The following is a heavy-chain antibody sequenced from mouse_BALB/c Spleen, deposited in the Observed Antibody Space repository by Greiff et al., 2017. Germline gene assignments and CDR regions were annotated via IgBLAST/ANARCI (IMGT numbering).Heavy chain of an antibody. D-gene: IGHD2-4*01. CDR1: GYTFTDYE. CDR2: IDPETGGT. J-gene: IGHJ3*01. Sequence: QVQLQQSGAELVRPGASVTLSCKASGYTFTDYEMHWVKQTPVHGLEWIGAIDPETGGTAYNQKFKGKATLTADKSSSTAYMELRSLTSEDSAVYYCTRGDYGVRFAYWGQGTLVTVSA. CDR3: TRGDYGVRFAY. V-gene: IGHV1-15*01.